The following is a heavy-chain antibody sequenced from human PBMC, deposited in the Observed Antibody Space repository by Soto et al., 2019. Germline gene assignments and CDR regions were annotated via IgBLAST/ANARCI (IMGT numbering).Heavy chain of an antibody. CDR2: IYHSGST. CDR1: GGSISSSNW. D-gene: IGHD6-19*01. V-gene: IGHV4-4*02. CDR3: ARGPEQWLGVDY. Sequence: QVQLQESGPGLVKPSGTLSLTCAVSGGSISSSNWWSWVRQPPGKGLEWIGEIYHSGSTNYNPPLQSRVTISVDKSTNQFSLKLSSVTAADTAVYYCARGPEQWLGVDYWGQGTLVTVSS. J-gene: IGHJ4*02.